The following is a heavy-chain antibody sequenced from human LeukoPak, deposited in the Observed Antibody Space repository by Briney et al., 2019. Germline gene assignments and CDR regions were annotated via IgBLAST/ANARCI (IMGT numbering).Heavy chain of an antibody. V-gene: IGHV1-8*03. CDR1: GYTFTSYD. Sequence: ASVKVSCKASGYTFTSYDINWVRQATGRGLEWMGWMNPNSGNTGYAQKFQGRVTITRNTSISTAYMELSSLRSEDTAVYYCARDYGDYGTNWFDPWGQGTLVTVSS. J-gene: IGHJ5*02. CDR3: ARDYGDYGTNWFDP. D-gene: IGHD4-17*01. CDR2: MNPNSGNT.